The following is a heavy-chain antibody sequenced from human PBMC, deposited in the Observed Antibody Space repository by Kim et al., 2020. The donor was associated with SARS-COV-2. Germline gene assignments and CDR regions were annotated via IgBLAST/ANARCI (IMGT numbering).Heavy chain of an antibody. J-gene: IGHJ4*02. CDR1: GFTFSTYN. V-gene: IGHV3-48*01. CDR2: IGSSGTAI. Sequence: GGSLRLSCAASGFTFSTYNMNWVRQAPGKGLEWLSDIGSSGTAIHYADSVKGRFTISRDNVKNSLYPQMDSLRAEDTAVYFCARSNKGFDYCGQGTLVT. D-gene: IGHD4-4*01. CDR3: ARSNKGFDY.